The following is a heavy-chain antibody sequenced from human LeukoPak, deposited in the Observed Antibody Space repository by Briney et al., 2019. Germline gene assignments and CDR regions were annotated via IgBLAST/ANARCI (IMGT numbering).Heavy chain of an antibody. CDR2: IIPIFGTA. V-gene: IGHV1-69*05. D-gene: IGHD2-2*01. CDR1: GGTFSSYA. CDR3: ARDGNSRYCSSTSCYGDAFDI. Sequence: GASVKVSCKASGGTFSSYAISWVRQAPGQGLEWMGGIIPIFGTANYAQKFQGRVTITTDESTSTAYMELSSLRSEDTAVYYCARDGNSRYCSSTSCYGDAFDIWGQGTMVTVSS. J-gene: IGHJ3*02.